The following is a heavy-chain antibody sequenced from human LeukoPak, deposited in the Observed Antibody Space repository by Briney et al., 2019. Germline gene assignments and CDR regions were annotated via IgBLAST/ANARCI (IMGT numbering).Heavy chain of an antibody. CDR1: GFTFSSYS. CDR3: ARVMYRSSSWSDY. D-gene: IGHD6-13*01. Sequence: GGSLRLSCTASGFTFSSYSLNWVRQAPGKGLEWVSSVSTGSNYIYYADSVKGRFTISRDNDKNSLYLQMNSLRVEDTAVYYCARVMYRSSSWSDYWGQGTLVTVSS. CDR2: VSTGSNYI. J-gene: IGHJ4*02. V-gene: IGHV3-21*01.